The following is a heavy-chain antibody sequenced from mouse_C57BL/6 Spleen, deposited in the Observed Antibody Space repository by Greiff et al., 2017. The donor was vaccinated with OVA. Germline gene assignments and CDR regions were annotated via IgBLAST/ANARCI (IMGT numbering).Heavy chain of an antibody. CDR3: ALYRTGAMDY. CDR1: GYTFTSYW. CDR2: IDPSDSYT. V-gene: IGHV1-59*01. D-gene: IGHD2-12*01. Sequence: VQLQQPGAELVRPGTSVKLSCKASGYTFTSYWMHWVKQRPGQGLEWIGVIDPSDSYTNYNQKFKGKATLTVDTSSSTAYMQLSSLTSEDSAVYYCALYRTGAMDYWGQGTSVTVSS. J-gene: IGHJ4*01.